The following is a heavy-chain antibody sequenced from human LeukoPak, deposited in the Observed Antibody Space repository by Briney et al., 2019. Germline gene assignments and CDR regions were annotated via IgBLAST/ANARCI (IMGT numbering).Heavy chain of an antibody. CDR2: IASDGSST. D-gene: IGHD4-23*01. V-gene: IGHV3-74*01. Sequence: GSLRLSCAASGFPFSSYWMNWVRQAPGKGLVWVSRIASDGSSTTYADSVKGRFSISRDNAKNTLYLQMNSLRVEETAVYYCARGRPHGNDYWGQGTLVTVSS. J-gene: IGHJ4*02. CDR3: ARGRPHGNDY. CDR1: GFPFSSYW.